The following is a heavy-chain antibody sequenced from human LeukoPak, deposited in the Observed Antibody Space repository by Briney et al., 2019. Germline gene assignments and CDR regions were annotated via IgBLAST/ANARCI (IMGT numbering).Heavy chain of an antibody. CDR2: IYHSGST. CDR1: GYSISSGYY. J-gene: IGHJ6*03. D-gene: IGHD2-2*01. V-gene: IGHV4-38-2*02. CDR3: ASPGYCSSTSCYYYYMDV. Sequence: SETLSLTCTVSGYSISSGYYWGWIRQPPGKGLEWIWSIYHSGSTYYNPSLKTRVTITVDTSKNQFSLKLRSVTAADTAVYYCASPGYCSSTSCYYYYMDVWGKGTTVTVSS.